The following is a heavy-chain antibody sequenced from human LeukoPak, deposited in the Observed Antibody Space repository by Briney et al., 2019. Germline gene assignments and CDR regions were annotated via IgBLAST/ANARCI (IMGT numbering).Heavy chain of an antibody. Sequence: GGSLRLSCAASGFTFSTYGMHWVRQAPGKGLEWVAVIWYDGNNKYYADSVRGRFTISRDNSKNTLYLQMNSLRAEGRAVYYCARDRAGYYGMDVWGQETTVTVSS. V-gene: IGHV3-33*01. J-gene: IGHJ6*02. CDR3: ARDRAGYYGMDV. CDR1: GFTFSTYG. CDR2: IWYDGNNK.